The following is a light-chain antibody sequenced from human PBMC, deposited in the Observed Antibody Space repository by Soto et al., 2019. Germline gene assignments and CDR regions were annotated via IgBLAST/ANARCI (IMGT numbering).Light chain of an antibody. V-gene: IGLV2-14*01. CDR2: EVT. CDR1: SSDVGGYNH. Sequence: QSVLTQPDSVSGSPGQSITISCTGTSSDVGGYNHVSWYQIHPGKAPKLIIYEVTSRPSGVSYRFSGSKSGNSASLTISGLQAEDEADYYCSSYASSSSYVFGGGTKV. CDR3: SSYASSSSYV. J-gene: IGLJ1*01.